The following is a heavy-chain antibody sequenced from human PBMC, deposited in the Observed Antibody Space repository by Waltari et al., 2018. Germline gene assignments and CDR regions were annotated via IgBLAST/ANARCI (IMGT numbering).Heavy chain of an antibody. CDR1: GGSISSSSYY. D-gene: IGHD2-15*01. J-gene: IGHJ4*02. CDR2: SHYSGVT. Sequence: QLQLQESGPGLVKPSETLSLTCTVSGGSISSSSYYWGWIRQPPGKGLAWIGSSHYSGVTYYHPSLKSRVTISVGTSKNQFSLKLSSVTAADTAVYYCARDSHVVVVAATLVWGQGTLVTVSS. V-gene: IGHV4-39*07. CDR3: ARDSHVVVVAATLV.